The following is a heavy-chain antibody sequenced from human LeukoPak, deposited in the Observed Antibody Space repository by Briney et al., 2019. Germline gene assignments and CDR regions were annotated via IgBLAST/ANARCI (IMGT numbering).Heavy chain of an antibody. CDR3: ARERDHGYSYGFVLDS. V-gene: IGHV4-4*07. CDR1: GGSMNTYY. CDR2: MYHSGTT. J-gene: IGHJ4*02. D-gene: IGHD5-18*01. Sequence: SETLSLTCTVSGGSMNTYYWTWLRHPAGKGLEWLGRMYHSGTTNYNSLLYNPSLSSRVTMSVDGAKNQFSLRLKSVTTADTANFCARERDHGYSYGFVLDSWGQGSLVTVSS.